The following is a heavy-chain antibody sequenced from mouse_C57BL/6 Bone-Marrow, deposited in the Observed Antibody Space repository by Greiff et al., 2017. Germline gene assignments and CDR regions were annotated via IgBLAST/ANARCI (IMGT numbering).Heavy chain of an antibody. J-gene: IGHJ4*01. CDR2: IYPRSGNT. D-gene: IGHD2-4*01. V-gene: IGHV1-81*01. Sequence: QVQLQQSGAELARPGASVKLSCKASGYTFTSYGISWVKQRTGQGLEWIGEIYPRSGNTYYNEKFKGKATLTADKSSSTAYMELRSLTSEASAVYFCARYLYDYPLYYYAMDYWGQGPPVTVSS. CDR3: ARYLYDYPLYYYAMDY. CDR1: GYTFTSYG.